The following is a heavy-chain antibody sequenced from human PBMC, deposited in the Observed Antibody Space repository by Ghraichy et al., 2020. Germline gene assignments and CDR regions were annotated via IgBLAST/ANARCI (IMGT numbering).Heavy chain of an antibody. CDR2: IFYSGST. CDR3: TRVAGGGNYFDY. CDR1: GDSISSGAHY. Sequence: SENLSLTCTVSGDSISSGAHYWNWIRQHPGKGLEWIGYIFYSGSTFYNPSLKSQITMSVDTSKNQFSLKLSSVTAADTAVYYCTRVAGGGNYFDYWGRGTLVSVSS. V-gene: IGHV4-31*01. J-gene: IGHJ4*02. D-gene: IGHD3-10*01.